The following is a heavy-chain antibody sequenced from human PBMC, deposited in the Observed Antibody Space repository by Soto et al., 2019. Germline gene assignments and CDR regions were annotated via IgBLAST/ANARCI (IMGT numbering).Heavy chain of an antibody. CDR1: GGSVSSGDYY. Sequence: ETLSLTGPVSGGSVSSGDYYWSWIRQPPGKGLEWIGYIYYSGSTNYNPSLKSRVSISLDTSKNQFSLRLTSVTAADTAVYYCARIPVDTYMINWFDPWGQGTLVTVYS. CDR2: IYYSGST. D-gene: IGHD5-18*01. V-gene: IGHV4-61*08. CDR3: ARIPVDTYMINWFDP. J-gene: IGHJ5*02.